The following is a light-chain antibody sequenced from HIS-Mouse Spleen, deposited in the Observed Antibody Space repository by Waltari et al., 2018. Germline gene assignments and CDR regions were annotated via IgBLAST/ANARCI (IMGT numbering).Light chain of an antibody. V-gene: IGLV7-43*01. CDR3: LLYYGGAQLV. J-gene: IGLJ3*02. CDR1: TGAVTSGYY. Sequence: QTVVTQEPSLTVSPGGTVTLTCASSTGAVTSGYYPNWFQQKPGQAPRALIYRTSNKHSRTRARFSGSRLGGKAALTLSGVQTEDEAEYYCLLYYGGAQLVFGGGTKLTVL. CDR2: RTS.